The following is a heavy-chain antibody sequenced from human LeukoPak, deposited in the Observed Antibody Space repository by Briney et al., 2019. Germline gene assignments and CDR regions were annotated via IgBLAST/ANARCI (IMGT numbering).Heavy chain of an antibody. Sequence: GGSLRLSCAASGFTFGSYSMTWVRQAPGKGLEWVANINQDENEKKYVDSVKGRFSISRDNAKNSLWLQMNSLRAEDTAVYYCARFGDTYGYGFYYYYMDVWGKGTTVTVSS. V-gene: IGHV3-7*01. CDR2: INQDENEK. J-gene: IGHJ6*03. CDR1: GFTFGSYS. D-gene: IGHD5-18*01. CDR3: ARFGDTYGYGFYYYYMDV.